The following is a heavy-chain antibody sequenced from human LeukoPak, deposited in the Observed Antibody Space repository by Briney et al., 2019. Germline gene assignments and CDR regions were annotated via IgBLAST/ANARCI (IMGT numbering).Heavy chain of an antibody. CDR3: ASTGKAKTYYGMVV. CDR1: GGSISSGDYY. CDR2: IYYSGST. Sequence: ASETLSLTCTVSGGSISSGDYYWSWIRQPPGKGLEWIGYIYYSGSTYYNPSLKSRVTISVDTSKNQFSLKLSSVTAADTAVYYCASTGKAKTYYGMVVWGQGTTVTVSS. J-gene: IGHJ6*02. V-gene: IGHV4-30-4*01.